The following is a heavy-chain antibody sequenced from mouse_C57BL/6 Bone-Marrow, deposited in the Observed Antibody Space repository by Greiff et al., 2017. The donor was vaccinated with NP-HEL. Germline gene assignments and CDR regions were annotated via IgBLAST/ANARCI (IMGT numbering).Heavy chain of an antibody. Sequence: VKLQQSGAELARPGASVKLSCKASGYTFTSYGISWVKQRTGQGLEWIGEIYPRSGNTYYNEKFKGKATLTADKSSSTAYMELRSLTSEDSAVYFCAKPHLYYSSCWYFDVWGTGTTVTVSS. D-gene: IGHD2-5*01. J-gene: IGHJ1*03. V-gene: IGHV1-81*01. CDR3: AKPHLYYSSCWYFDV. CDR1: GYTFTSYG. CDR2: IYPRSGNT.